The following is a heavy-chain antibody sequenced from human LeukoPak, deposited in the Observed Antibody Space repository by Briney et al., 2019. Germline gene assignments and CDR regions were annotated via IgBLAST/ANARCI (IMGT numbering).Heavy chain of an antibody. CDR2: ISPNSGGT. Sequence: ASVKVSCKASGYAFTGYYIHWVRQAPGQGLEWMGWISPNSGGTKYAQKFQGRATMTRDTSITTAYMGLSRLRSDDTAVYYCAKGRVVAGSKSLTYHWFDPWGQGTLVTVSS. J-gene: IGHJ5*02. V-gene: IGHV1-2*02. D-gene: IGHD6-19*01. CDR3: AKGRVVAGSKSLTYHWFDP. CDR1: GYAFTGYY.